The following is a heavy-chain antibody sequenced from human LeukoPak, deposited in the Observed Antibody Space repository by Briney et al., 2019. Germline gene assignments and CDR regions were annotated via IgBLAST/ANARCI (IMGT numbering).Heavy chain of an antibody. V-gene: IGHV3-49*03. CDR1: GFTFGNYA. Sequence: GGSLRLSCTTSGFTFGNYAMSWFRQAPGKGLEWIGSIRDKRDGWTTEYAASVKGRFIISRDESKSIAYLQMDSLKTEDTAVYFCARGGYQFEHWGQGTLVTVSS. D-gene: IGHD3-16*02. J-gene: IGHJ1*01. CDR3: ARGGYQFEH. CDR2: IRDKRDGWTT.